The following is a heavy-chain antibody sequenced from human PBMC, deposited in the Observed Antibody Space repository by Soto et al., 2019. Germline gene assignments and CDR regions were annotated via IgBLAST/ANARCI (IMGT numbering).Heavy chain of an antibody. J-gene: IGHJ4*02. Sequence: ASVKVSCKASGYTFTSYYMHWVRQAPGQGLEWMGIINPSGGSTSYAQKFQGRVTMTRDTSTSTVYMELSSLRSEDTAVYYCARDLLTTVTTPHGLGYWGQGTLVTVSS. CDR2: INPSGGST. D-gene: IGHD4-4*01. V-gene: IGHV1-46*01. CDR1: GYTFTSYY. CDR3: ARDLLTTVTTPHGLGY.